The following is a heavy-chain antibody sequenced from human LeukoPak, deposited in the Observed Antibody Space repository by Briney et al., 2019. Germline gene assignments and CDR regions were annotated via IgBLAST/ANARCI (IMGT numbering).Heavy chain of an antibody. D-gene: IGHD5-18*01. CDR1: GGTFSSYA. CDR2: IIPIFGTA. Sequence: ASVKVSCKASGGTFSSYAISWVRQAPGQGLEWMGGIIPIFGTANYAQKFQGRVTITADKSTSTAYMELSSLRSEDTAVYYCARVHTAMVAGGVYFDYWGQGTLVTVSS. V-gene: IGHV1-69*06. J-gene: IGHJ4*02. CDR3: ARVHTAMVAGGVYFDY.